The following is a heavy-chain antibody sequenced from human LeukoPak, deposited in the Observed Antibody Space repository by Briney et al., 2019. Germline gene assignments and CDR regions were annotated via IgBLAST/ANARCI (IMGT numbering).Heavy chain of an antibody. CDR2: IRSKAYGGTT. D-gene: IGHD2-2*01. J-gene: IGHJ3*02. CDR3: TRWDPCSSTSCYQSHAFDI. V-gene: IGHV3-49*04. CDR1: GLTFGDYA. Sequence: PGGSLRLSCTASGLTFGDYAMSWVRQAPGKGLEWAGFIRSKAYGGTTEYAASVKGRFTISRDDSKSIAYLQMNSLKTEDTAVYYCTRWDPCSSTSCYQSHAFDIWGQGTTVTVSS.